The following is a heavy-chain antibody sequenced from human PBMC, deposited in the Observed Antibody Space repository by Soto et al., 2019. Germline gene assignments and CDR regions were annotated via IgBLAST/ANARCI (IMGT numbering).Heavy chain of an antibody. CDR3: ARESEDLTSNFDY. J-gene: IGHJ4*02. V-gene: IGHV3-21*01. Sequence: EVQLVESGGGLVRPGGSLRLSCAASGFTFSRYSMNWVRQAPGKGLEWVSSISSTTNYIYYADSMKGRFTVSRDNAKNSVYLDMNSLSAEDTAVHYCARESEDLTSNFDYWGQGTLVTVSS. CDR1: GFTFSRYS. CDR2: ISSTTNYI.